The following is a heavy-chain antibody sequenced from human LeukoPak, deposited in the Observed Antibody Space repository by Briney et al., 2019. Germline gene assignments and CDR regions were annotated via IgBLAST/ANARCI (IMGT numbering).Heavy chain of an antibody. CDR2: ISYDGSNK. J-gene: IGHJ3*02. Sequence: GGSLRLSCAASGFTFSSYGMHWVRQAPGKGLEWVAVISYDGSNKYYADSVKGRFTISRDNAKNSLYLQMNSLRAEDTAVFYCARDFLNAIDIWGQGTMVTVSS. V-gene: IGHV3-30*03. CDR3: ARDFLNAIDI. CDR1: GFTFSSYG. D-gene: IGHD2/OR15-2a*01.